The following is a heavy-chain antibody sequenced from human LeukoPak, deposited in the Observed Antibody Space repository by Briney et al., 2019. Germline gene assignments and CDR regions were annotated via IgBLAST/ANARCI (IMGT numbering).Heavy chain of an antibody. D-gene: IGHD5-18*01. V-gene: IGHV5-51*01. CDR1: GYKFTSYW. Sequence: GESLKISCKGSGYKFTSYWIGWVRQMPGKGLEWMGIIYPGDSDTRYSPSFHSQVTISADKSITTAYLQWGSLKASDTAMYYCARPGYGYGTELDYWGQGTLVTVSS. CDR3: ARPGYGYGTELDY. CDR2: IYPGDSDT. J-gene: IGHJ4*02.